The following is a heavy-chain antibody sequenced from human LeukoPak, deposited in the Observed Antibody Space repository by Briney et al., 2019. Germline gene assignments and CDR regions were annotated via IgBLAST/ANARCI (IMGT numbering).Heavy chain of an antibody. CDR3: ARTDLDCSSTSCYTSGSRWPYYYYYMDV. CDR2: IIPIFGTA. V-gene: IGHV1-69*13. J-gene: IGHJ6*03. D-gene: IGHD2-2*02. CDR1: GGTFSSYA. Sequence: VKVSCKASGGTFSSYAISWVRQAPGQGLEWMGGIIPIFGTANYAQKFQGRVTITADESTSTAYMELSSLRSEDTAVYYCARTDLDCSSTSCYTSGSRWPYYYYYMDVWGKGTTVTVSS.